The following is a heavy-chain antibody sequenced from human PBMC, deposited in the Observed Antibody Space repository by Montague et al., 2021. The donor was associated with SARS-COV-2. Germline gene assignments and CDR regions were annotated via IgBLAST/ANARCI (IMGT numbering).Heavy chain of an antibody. Sequence: SETLSLTCTVSGGSISSYYWYWIRQSAGKGLEWIGRIYTSGSTNYDPSLKSRVTMSVDTSKNQFSLKLSSVTAADTAVYYCARGALFYDSSGYYPDAFDIWGQGTMVTVSS. D-gene: IGHD3-22*01. CDR2: IYTSGST. J-gene: IGHJ3*02. CDR3: ARGALFYDSSGYYPDAFDI. V-gene: IGHV4-4*07. CDR1: GGSISSYY.